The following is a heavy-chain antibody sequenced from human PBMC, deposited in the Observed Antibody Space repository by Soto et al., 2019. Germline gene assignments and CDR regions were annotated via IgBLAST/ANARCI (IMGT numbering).Heavy chain of an antibody. Sequence: QITLKESGPTLVKPTQTLTLTCTFSGFSLSTSGVGVGWIRQPPGKALEWLALIYWDDDKRYSPSLKSRLTITKDTSKNQVVLTMTNMDPVDTATYYCAHRSAKGYGDYVDYWGQGTLVTVSS. J-gene: IGHJ4*02. D-gene: IGHD4-17*01. CDR3: AHRSAKGYGDYVDY. CDR1: GFSLSTSGVG. V-gene: IGHV2-5*02. CDR2: IYWDDDK.